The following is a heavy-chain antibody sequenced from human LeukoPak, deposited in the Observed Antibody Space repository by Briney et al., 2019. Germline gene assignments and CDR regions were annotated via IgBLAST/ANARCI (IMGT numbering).Heavy chain of an antibody. CDR3: ARLGTASAFDI. V-gene: IGHV4-59*08. J-gene: IGHJ3*02. Sequence: SETLSLTCTVSGGSISSYYWSWIRQPPGKGLEWIGYIYYSGSTNYNPSLKSRVTISVDTSKNQFSLKLSSVTAADTAVYYCARLGTASAFDIWGQGTMVTVSS. CDR1: GGSISSYY. CDR2: IYYSGST.